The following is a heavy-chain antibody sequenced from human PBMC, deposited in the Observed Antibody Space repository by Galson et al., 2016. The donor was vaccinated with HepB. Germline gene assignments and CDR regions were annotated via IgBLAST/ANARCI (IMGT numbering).Heavy chain of an antibody. D-gene: IGHD3-16*01. CDR1: GFTVSSNY. V-gene: IGHV3-53*01. CDR3: AKNKATARVWGHYYYYMDV. J-gene: IGHJ6*03. Sequence: LRLSCAASGFTVSSNYLSWVRQAPGKGLEWVSIVYSDGSTYYSDSVRGRFTISRDNSNNIVYLQMNSLRAEDTAVYFCAKNKATARVWGHYYYYMDVWGKGTPVTVSS. CDR2: VYSDGST.